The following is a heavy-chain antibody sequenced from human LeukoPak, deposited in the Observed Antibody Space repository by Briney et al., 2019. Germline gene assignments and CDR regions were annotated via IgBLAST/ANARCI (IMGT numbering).Heavy chain of an antibody. CDR2: IKQDGSDK. V-gene: IGHV3-7*01. Sequence: QPGGSLRLSCAASGFTFSTYWMSWDRQAPGKGLEWVANIKQDGSDKYYVDSVKGRFTISRDNAKNSLFLQMNSLRAEDTAVYYCARVRCSSNSCFPDYWGQGTLVTVSS. J-gene: IGHJ4*02. CDR3: ARVRCSSNSCFPDY. D-gene: IGHD2-2*01. CDR1: GFTFSTYW.